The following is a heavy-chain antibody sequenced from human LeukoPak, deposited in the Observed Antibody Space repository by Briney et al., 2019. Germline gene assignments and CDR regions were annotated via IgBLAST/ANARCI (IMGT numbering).Heavy chain of an antibody. CDR3: AKKSPGTYYAPPDY. J-gene: IGHJ4*02. V-gene: IGHV3-30*18. CDR2: TSYDGSNK. CDR1: GFTLSSYG. D-gene: IGHD3-10*01. Sequence: PGGSLRLSCAASGFTLSSYGMHWVRQAPGKGLEWVAVTSYDGSNKNYADSVKGRFTISRDNSKNTLYLQMNSLRAEDTAVYYCAKKSPGTYYAPPDYWGQGTLVTVPS.